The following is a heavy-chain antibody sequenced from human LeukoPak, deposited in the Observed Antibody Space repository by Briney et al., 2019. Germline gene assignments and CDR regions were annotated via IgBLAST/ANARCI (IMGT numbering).Heavy chain of an antibody. V-gene: IGHV4-30-4*07. CDR1: GGSISSGDYS. CDR3: ARANTYDGFYFDY. D-gene: IGHD5-12*01. CDR2: IYYTGIT. Sequence: SQTLSLTCVVSGGSISSGDYSWSWIRQPPGTGLEWIGYIYYTGITYYNPSLKSRATISVDTSKNQFSLKLSSVTAADTAVYYCARANTYDGFYFDYWGQGTLVTVSS. J-gene: IGHJ4*02.